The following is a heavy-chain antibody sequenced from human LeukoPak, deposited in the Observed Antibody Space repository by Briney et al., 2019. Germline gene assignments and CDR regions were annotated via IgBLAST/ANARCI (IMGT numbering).Heavy chain of an antibody. D-gene: IGHD2-15*01. CDR2: ISAYNGNT. J-gene: IGHJ4*02. CDR3: ASGGRAIVVVVAATEDYFDY. CDR1: GYTFTSYG. V-gene: IGHV1-18*01. Sequence: ASVKVSCKASGYTFTSYGISWVRQAPGQGLEWMGWISAYNGNTNYAQKLQGRVTMTRDTSISTAYMELSRLRSDDTAVYYCASGGRAIVVVVAATEDYFDYWGQGTLVTVSS.